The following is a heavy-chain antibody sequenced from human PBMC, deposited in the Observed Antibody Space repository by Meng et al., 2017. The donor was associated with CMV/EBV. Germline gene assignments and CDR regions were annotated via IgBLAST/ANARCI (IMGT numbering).Heavy chain of an antibody. D-gene: IGHD3-3*01. Sequence: ASVKVSCKASGGTSSSYTISWVRQAPGQGLEWMGWMNPNSGNTGYAQKFQGRVTITRNTSISTAYMELSSLRSEDTAVYYCARVYPTIFGVVRSMDVWGQGTTVTVSS. CDR1: GGTSSSYT. CDR3: ARVYPTIFGVVRSMDV. V-gene: IGHV1-8*03. CDR2: MNPNSGNT. J-gene: IGHJ6*02.